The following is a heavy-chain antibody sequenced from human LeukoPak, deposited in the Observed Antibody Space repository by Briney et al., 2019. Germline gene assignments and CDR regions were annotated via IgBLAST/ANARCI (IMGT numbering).Heavy chain of an antibody. V-gene: IGHV2-5*02. CDR2: IYWDDDK. J-gene: IGHJ4*02. CDR3: AHRPLPQRYCTNGVCYTEGYYFDY. D-gene: IGHD2-8*01. Sequence: SGPTLVKPTQTPTLTCTFSGFSLSTSGVGVGWIRQPPGKALEWLALIYWDDDKRYSPSLKSRLTITRDTSKNQVVLTMTNMDPVDTATYYCAHRPLPQRYCTNGVCYTEGYYFDYWGQGTLVTVSS. CDR1: GFSLSTSGVG.